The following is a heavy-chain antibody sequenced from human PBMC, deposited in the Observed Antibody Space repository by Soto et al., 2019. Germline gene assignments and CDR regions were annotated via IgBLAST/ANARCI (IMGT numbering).Heavy chain of an antibody. CDR3: ARGGDYVSWYFDL. CDR1: GGSISSGDYY. V-gene: IGHV4-30-4*01. J-gene: IGHJ2*01. CDR2: IYYSGST. D-gene: IGHD4-17*01. Sequence: QVQLQESGPGLVKPSQTLSLTCTVSGGSISSGDYYWSWIRQPPGKGLEWIGYIYYSGSTYYNPSLTSRVTISVDTSKSQFSLKLSSVTAADTAVYYCARGGDYVSWYFDLWGRGTLVTVSS.